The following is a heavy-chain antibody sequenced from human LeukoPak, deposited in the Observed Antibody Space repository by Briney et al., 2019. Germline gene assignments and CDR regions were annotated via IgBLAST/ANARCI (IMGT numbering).Heavy chain of an antibody. V-gene: IGHV4-34*01. Sequence: SETLSLTCAVYGGSFSGYYWSWIRQPPGKGLEWIGEINHSGSTNYNPSLKSRVTISVDTSKNQSSLKLSSVTAADTAVYYCARGAVSDDSSGYYYCPFDYWGQGTLVTVSS. CDR3: ARGAVSDDSSGYYYCPFDY. CDR2: INHSGST. D-gene: IGHD3-22*01. CDR1: GGSFSGYY. J-gene: IGHJ4*02.